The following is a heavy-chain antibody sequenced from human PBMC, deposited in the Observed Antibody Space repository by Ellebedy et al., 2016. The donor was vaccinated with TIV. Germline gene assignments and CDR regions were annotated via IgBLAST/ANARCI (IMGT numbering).Heavy chain of an antibody. Sequence: AASVKVSCKASGYTFTTFGISWVRQAPGQGLEWMGWISPNNGNTNYAQKLQGRVTMTTDTSTSTAYMELRNLRSDDTAVYYCAKPKGSYYNALDYWGQGTLVTVSS. J-gene: IGHJ4*02. CDR1: GYTFTTFG. CDR2: ISPNNGNT. V-gene: IGHV1-18*01. CDR3: AKPKGSYYNALDY. D-gene: IGHD3-10*01.